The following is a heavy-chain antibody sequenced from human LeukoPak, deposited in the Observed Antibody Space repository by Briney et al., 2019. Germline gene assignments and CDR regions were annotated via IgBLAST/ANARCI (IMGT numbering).Heavy chain of an antibody. V-gene: IGHV3-48*04. Sequence: PGGSLRLSCAASGFTFSSYSMNWARQAPGKGLEWVSYISSGSGSIYYADSVKGRFTISRDNAKNSVFLQMNSLRAEDTAVYYCARLPAYCSSTSCYYDYWGQGTLVTVSS. CDR3: ARLPAYCSSTSCYYDY. CDR2: ISSGSGSI. CDR1: GFTFSSYS. J-gene: IGHJ4*02. D-gene: IGHD2-2*01.